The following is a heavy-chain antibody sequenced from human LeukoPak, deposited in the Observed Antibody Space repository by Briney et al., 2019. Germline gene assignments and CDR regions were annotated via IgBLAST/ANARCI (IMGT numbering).Heavy chain of an antibody. CDR3: ATVSGSYLDFQH. V-gene: IGHV3-48*04. J-gene: IGHJ1*01. CDR2: ISTTSSTI. D-gene: IGHD3-10*01. Sequence: PGGSLRLFCAASGFTFNTYTMNWVRQAPGKGLEWVSYISTTSSTIYYADSVKGRFTISRDNAKNSLYLQMNSLRAEDTAVYYCATVSGSYLDFQHWGQGTLVTVSS. CDR1: GFTFNTYT.